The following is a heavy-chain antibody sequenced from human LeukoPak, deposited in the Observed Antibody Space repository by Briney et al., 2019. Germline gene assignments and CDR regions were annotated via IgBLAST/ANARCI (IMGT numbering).Heavy chain of an antibody. Sequence: GGSLRLSCAASGFTVSSNYMSWVRQAPGKGLEWVSVIYSGGSTYYADSVKGRFTISRHNSKNTLYLQMNSLRAEDTAVYYCAIRITMVRGVKFHGMDVWGQGTTVTVSS. J-gene: IGHJ6*02. CDR2: IYSGGST. D-gene: IGHD3-10*01. CDR3: AIRITMVRGVKFHGMDV. V-gene: IGHV3-53*04. CDR1: GFTVSSNY.